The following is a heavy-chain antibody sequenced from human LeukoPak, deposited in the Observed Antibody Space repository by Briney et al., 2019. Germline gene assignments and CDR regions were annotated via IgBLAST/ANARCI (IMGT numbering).Heavy chain of an antibody. D-gene: IGHD6-19*01. V-gene: IGHV1-18*01. Sequence: ASVKVSCKASGYTFTSYGISWVRQAPGQGLEWMGWISAYNGNTNYAQKLQGRVTMTTDTSTSTDYMELRSLRSDDTAVYYCARDLHVAVADYWGQGTLVTVSS. CDR2: ISAYNGNT. J-gene: IGHJ4*02. CDR1: GYTFTSYG. CDR3: ARDLHVAVADY.